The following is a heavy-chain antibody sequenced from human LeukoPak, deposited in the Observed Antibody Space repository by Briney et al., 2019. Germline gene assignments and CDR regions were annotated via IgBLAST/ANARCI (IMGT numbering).Heavy chain of an antibody. J-gene: IGHJ6*03. V-gene: IGHV3-21*01. CDR3: ARVEGGARIWFRELSPYYYMDV. D-gene: IGHD3-10*01. CDR1: GFTFSSYS. CDR2: ISSSSSYI. Sequence: GGSLRLSCAASGFTFSSYSMNWVRQAPGKGLEWVSCISSSSSYIYYADSVKGQFTISRDNAKNSLYLQMNSLRAEDTAVYYWARVEGGARIWFRELSPYYYMDVWGKGTTVTVSS.